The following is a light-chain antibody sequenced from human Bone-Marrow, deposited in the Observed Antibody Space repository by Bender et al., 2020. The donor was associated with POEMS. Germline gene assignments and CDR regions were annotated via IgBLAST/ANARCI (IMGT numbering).Light chain of an antibody. Sequence: QSALTQPASVSGSPGQSITISCTGTTSDVGGYNYVSWYQQHPGKAPKLMIYDVSNRPSGVSNRFSGFKSGNTASLTISGLQAEDEGDYYCCSYAGTNTFDVFGGGTKVTVL. CDR2: DVS. J-gene: IGLJ2*01. V-gene: IGLV2-14*01. CDR3: CSYAGTNTFDV. CDR1: TSDVGGYNY.